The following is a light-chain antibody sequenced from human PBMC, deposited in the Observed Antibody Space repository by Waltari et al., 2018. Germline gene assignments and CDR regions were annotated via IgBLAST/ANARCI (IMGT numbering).Light chain of an antibody. CDR2: DVN. CDR3: CSYAGADTSVL. V-gene: IGLV2-11*01. J-gene: IGLJ2*01. CDR1: SSDIGAFDF. Sequence: QSALTQPRSVSGSPGQSVTISCTGTSSDIGAFDFVSWYQQYPGQAPKLMIYDVNKRPPGVPDRSPASKSGNTASLTISGLLNEDEADYYCCSYAGADTSVLFGGGTTVTVL.